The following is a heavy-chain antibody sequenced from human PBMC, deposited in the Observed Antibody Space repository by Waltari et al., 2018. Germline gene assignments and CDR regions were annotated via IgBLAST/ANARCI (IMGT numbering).Heavy chain of an antibody. V-gene: IGHV3-9*01. J-gene: IGHJ6*02. CDR2: ISWNSGSI. CDR3: AKDWGAYYYYGMDV. CDR1: GFTFDDYA. Sequence: EVQLVESGGGLVQPGRSLRLSCAASGFTFDDYAMHWVRQAPGKGLEWVSGISWNSGSIGYADSVKGRFTISRDNAKNSLYLQMNSLRAEDTALYYCAKDWGAYYYYGMDVWGQGTTVTVSS. D-gene: IGHD3-16*01.